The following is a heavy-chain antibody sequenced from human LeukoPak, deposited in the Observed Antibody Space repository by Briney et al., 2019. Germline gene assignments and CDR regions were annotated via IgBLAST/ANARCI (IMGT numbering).Heavy chain of an antibody. V-gene: IGHV4-59*12. CDR3: ARDGGSGWYNY. CDR1: GGSISNYY. D-gene: IGHD6-19*01. Sequence: SETLSLTCTVSGGSISNYYWVWIRQPPGKGLEWIGYIHSSGRTNYNPSLKSRVIISVDTSNNQFSLKLSSVTAADTAVYYCARDGGSGWYNYWGQGTLVTVSS. CDR2: IHSSGRT. J-gene: IGHJ4*02.